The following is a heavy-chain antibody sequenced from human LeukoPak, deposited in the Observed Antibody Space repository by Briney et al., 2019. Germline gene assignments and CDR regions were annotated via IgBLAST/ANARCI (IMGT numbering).Heavy chain of an antibody. CDR1: GFTFTGYD. J-gene: IGHJ5*01. CDR2: IIVSSGNT. V-gene: IGHV1-58*02. Sequence: SVKVSCKASGFTFTGYDMQWVRQAPGQRLEWIGWIIVSSGNTNYAQKFQGRVTITRDMSTSTTYMELSRLRSEDTAVYYCGADLTMVRGVPTWFDPWGQGTLVTVSS. CDR3: GADLTMVRGVPTWFDP. D-gene: IGHD3-10*01.